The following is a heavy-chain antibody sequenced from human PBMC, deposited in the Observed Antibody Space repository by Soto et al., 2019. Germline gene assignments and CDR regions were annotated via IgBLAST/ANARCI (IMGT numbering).Heavy chain of an antibody. CDR1: GGSFSCYY. V-gene: IGHV4-34*01. Sequence: PSETLSLTCAVYGGSFSCYYWIWIRQPPGKGLEWIGEINHSGSTNYNPSLKSRVTISVDTSKNQFSLKLSSVTAADTAVYYCARGPDPYDYVWGSYRSYFDYWGQGTLVTVSS. J-gene: IGHJ4*02. CDR2: INHSGST. D-gene: IGHD3-16*02. CDR3: ARGPDPYDYVWGSYRSYFDY.